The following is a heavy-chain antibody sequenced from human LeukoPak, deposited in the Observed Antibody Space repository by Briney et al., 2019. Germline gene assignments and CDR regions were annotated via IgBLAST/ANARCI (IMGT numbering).Heavy chain of an antibody. V-gene: IGHV4-31*03. D-gene: IGHD1-26*01. CDR1: GASVSRGGYY. CDR3: ATAEWENFYFDS. Sequence: SETLSLTCTVSGASVSRGGYYWSWIRQHPGRGLEWIGFTSYGGGAYYNPSLMSRITMSVDPSQNQFSLKMRDVTAADTAVYFCATAEWENFYFDSWGQGALVAVSS. CDR2: TSYGGGA. J-gene: IGHJ4*02.